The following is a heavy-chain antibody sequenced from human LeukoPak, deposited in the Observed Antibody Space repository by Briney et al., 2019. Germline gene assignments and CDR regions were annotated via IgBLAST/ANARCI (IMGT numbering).Heavy chain of an antibody. J-gene: IGHJ4*02. CDR3: ARTFGDSSTWPQGTDY. D-gene: IGHD6-13*01. Sequence: GGSLRLSCTASGFTFGDYAMNWVRQAPGKGLEWVSSISSSSSYIYYADSVKGRFTISRDNAKNSLYLQMNSLRAEDTAVYYCARTFGDSSTWPQGTDYWGQGTLVTVSS. CDR2: ISSSSSYI. CDR1: GFTFGDYA. V-gene: IGHV3-21*01.